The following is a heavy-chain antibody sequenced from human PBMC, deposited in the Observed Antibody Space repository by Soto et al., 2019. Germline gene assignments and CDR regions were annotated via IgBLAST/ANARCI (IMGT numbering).Heavy chain of an antibody. CDR2: IYYSGST. CDR3: ARPRLWFGELSYYYGMDV. J-gene: IGHJ6*02. CDR1: GGSISSSSYY. D-gene: IGHD3-10*01. V-gene: IGHV4-39*01. Sequence: SETLSLTCTVSGGSISSSSYYWGWIRQPPGKGLEWIGSIYYSGSTYYNPSLKSRVTISVDTSKNQFYLKLSSVTAADTAVYYCARPRLWFGELSYYYGMDVWGQGTTVTVSS.